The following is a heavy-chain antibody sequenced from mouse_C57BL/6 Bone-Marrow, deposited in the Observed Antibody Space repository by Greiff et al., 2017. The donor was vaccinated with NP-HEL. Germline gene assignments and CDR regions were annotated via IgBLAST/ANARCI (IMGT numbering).Heavy chain of an antibody. Sequence: DVMLVESGGDLVKPGGSLKLSCAASGFTFSSYGMSWVRQTPDKRLEWVATISSGGSYTYYPDSVKGRFTISRDNAKNTLYLQMSSLKSEDTAMYYCARLSAWSWFAYWGQGTLVTVSA. J-gene: IGHJ3*01. CDR1: GFTFSSYG. CDR3: ARLSAWSWFAY. D-gene: IGHD6-1*01. CDR2: ISSGGSYT. V-gene: IGHV5-6*02.